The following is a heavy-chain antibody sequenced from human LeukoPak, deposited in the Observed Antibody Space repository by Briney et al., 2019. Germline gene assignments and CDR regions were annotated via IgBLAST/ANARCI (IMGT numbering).Heavy chain of an antibody. J-gene: IGHJ4*02. CDR2: INHSGST. CDR3: ARGGGSYSLDY. D-gene: IGHD1-26*01. CDR1: GGSISSGDYY. Sequence: PSETLSLTCTVSGGSISSGDYYWSWIRQPPGKGLEWIGEINHSGSTNYNPSLKSRVTISVDTSKNQFSLKLSSVTAADTAVYYCARGGGSYSLDYWGQGTLVTVSS. V-gene: IGHV4-39*07.